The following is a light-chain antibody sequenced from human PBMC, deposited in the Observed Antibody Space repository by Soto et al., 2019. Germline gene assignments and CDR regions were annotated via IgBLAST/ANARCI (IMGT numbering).Light chain of an antibody. Sequence: DIQMTQSPSTLSASVGDRVTITCRASQSISSWLAWYQQKPGKAPKLLIYDASSLESGVPSRFSGSGSGTEFTLTISSLQPDDFATYYCQQYGRTFGGGTKVEIK. J-gene: IGKJ4*01. CDR3: QQYGRT. CDR1: QSISSW. V-gene: IGKV1-5*01. CDR2: DAS.